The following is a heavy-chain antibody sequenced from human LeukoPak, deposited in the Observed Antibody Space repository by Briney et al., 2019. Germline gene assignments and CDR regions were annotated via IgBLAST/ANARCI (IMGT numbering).Heavy chain of an antibody. V-gene: IGHV1-3*01. CDR2: INPTNEKT. J-gene: IGHJ2*01. CDR3: ARDHRTESDGYYFVNELWYFDL. Sequence: GASVKVSCKASGYSFRNYGMHWVRQAPGQRLEWMGWINPTNEKTKYSEKFQGRVTISRDTGASTVYMELSSVRSEGTAVYYCARDHRTESDGYYFVNELWYFDLWGRGTLVTVSS. CDR1: GYSFRNYG. D-gene: IGHD3-22*01.